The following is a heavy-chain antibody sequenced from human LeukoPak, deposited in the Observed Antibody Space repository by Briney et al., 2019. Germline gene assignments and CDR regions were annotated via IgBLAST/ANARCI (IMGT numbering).Heavy chain of an antibody. CDR1: GGSFSGYY. Sequence: SETLSLTCAVYGGSFSGYYWSWIRQPPGKGLEWIGEINHSGSTNYSPSLKSRVTISVDTSKNQFSLKLSSVTAADTAVYYCARHSQWLVRVLDYWGQGTLVTVSS. V-gene: IGHV4-34*01. D-gene: IGHD6-19*01. J-gene: IGHJ4*02. CDR3: ARHSQWLVRVLDY. CDR2: INHSGST.